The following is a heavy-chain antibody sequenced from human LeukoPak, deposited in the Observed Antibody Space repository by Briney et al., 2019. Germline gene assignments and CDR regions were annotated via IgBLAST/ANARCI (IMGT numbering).Heavy chain of an antibody. Sequence: PSETLSLTCAVSGGSISSGGYSWSWLRQPPGKGLEWIGYIYHSGSTYYNPSLKSRVTISVDRSKNQFSLKLSSVTAAGTAVYYCARRITGTGFDPWGQGTLVTVSS. CDR1: GGSISSGGYS. D-gene: IGHD1-20*01. J-gene: IGHJ5*02. V-gene: IGHV4-30-2*01. CDR3: ARRITGTGFDP. CDR2: IYHSGST.